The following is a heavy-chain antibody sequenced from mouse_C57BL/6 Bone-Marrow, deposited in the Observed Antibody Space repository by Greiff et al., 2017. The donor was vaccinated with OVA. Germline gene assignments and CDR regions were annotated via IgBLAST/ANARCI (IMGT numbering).Heavy chain of an antibody. D-gene: IGHD2-4*01. CDR2: IYYSGTI. CDR3: ARDYDYDGYWYFDV. CDR1: GISITTGNYR. J-gene: IGHJ1*03. V-gene: IGHV3-5*01. Sequence: EVHLVESGPGLVKPSQTVFLTCTVTGISITTGNYRWSWIRQFPGNKLEWIGYIYYSGTITYNPSLTSRTTITRDTPKNQFFLEMNSLTAEDTATYYCARDYDYDGYWYFDVWGTGTTVTVSS.